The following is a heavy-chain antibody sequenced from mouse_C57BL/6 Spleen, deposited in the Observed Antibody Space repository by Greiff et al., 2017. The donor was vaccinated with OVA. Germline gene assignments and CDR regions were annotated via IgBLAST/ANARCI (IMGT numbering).Heavy chain of an antibody. D-gene: IGHD1-1*02. Sequence: VQLQQPGAELVRPGSSVKLSCKASGYTFTSYWMHWVKQRPIQGLEWIGNIDPSDSETHYNQKFKDKATLTVDKSSSTAYMQLSSLTSEDSAVYYCARYYFEYAMDYWGQGTSVTVSS. CDR1: GYTFTSYW. V-gene: IGHV1-52*01. CDR3: ARYYFEYAMDY. CDR2: IDPSDSET. J-gene: IGHJ4*01.